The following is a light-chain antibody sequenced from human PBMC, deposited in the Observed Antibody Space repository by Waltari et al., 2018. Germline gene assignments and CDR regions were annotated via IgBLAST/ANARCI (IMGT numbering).Light chain of an antibody. CDR3: SSYGGSNNVL. J-gene: IGLJ2*01. V-gene: IGLV2-8*01. Sequence: QSALTQPPSASGSPGQSVTISCTGTSRDVGGIDYVSWYQLHPGKAPKLLIYEVAKRPSGVPDRFSGSKSANPASRTVSDRQPEDEADYYCSSYGGSNNVLFGGGTKLTVL. CDR1: SRDVGGIDY. CDR2: EVA.